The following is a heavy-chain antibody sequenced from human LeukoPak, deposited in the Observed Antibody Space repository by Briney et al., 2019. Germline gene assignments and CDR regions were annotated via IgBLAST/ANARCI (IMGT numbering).Heavy chain of an antibody. Sequence: GASVKVSCKASGGTFTSYDINWVRQATGQGLEWMGWMNPNSGNTGYAQKFQGRVTITRNTSISTAYMELSSLRSEDTAVYYCARGSGWYATFDYWGQGTLVTVSS. CDR2: MNPNSGNT. CDR1: GGTFTSYD. J-gene: IGHJ4*02. CDR3: ARGSGWYATFDY. V-gene: IGHV1-8*03. D-gene: IGHD6-19*01.